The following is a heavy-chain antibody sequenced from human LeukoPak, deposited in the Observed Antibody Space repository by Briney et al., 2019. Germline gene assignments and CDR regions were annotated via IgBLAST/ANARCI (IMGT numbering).Heavy chain of an antibody. CDR3: ARVVVVAAYYYYYYMDV. D-gene: IGHD2-15*01. V-gene: IGHV3-66*02. CDR1: GFTVSSNY. J-gene: IGHJ6*03. CDR2: IYSGGST. Sequence: GGPLRLSCAASGFTVSSNYMSWVRQAPGKGLEWVSVIYSGGSTYYADSVKGRFTISRDNSKNTLYLQMNSLRAEDTAVYYCARVVVVAAYYYYYYMDVWGKGTTVTVSS.